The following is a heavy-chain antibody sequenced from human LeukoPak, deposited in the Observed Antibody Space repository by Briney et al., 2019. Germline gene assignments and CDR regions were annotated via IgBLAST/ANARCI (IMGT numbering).Heavy chain of an antibody. V-gene: IGHV5-51*01. J-gene: IGHJ6*03. Sequence: GESLKISCKGSGYSFTSYWIGWVRQMPGKGLEWMGIIYPGDSDTRYSPSFQGQVTISADKSISTAYLQWSSLKASDTAMYYCARQGEVRGVSLQYYYYMDVWGKGTTVTIPS. CDR3: ARQGEVRGVSLQYYYYMDV. CDR1: GYSFTSYW. CDR2: IYPGDSDT. D-gene: IGHD3-10*01.